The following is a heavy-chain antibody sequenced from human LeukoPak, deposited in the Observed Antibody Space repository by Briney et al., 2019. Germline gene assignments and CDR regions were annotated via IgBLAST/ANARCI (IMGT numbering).Heavy chain of an antibody. CDR2: IIPVLDIV. D-gene: IGHD5-24*01. CDR3: ACDGHCRDDACSQVWCFDP. V-gene: IGHV1-69*04. J-gene: IGHJ5*02. Sequence: SVKVSCKASGGTFSFYAMNWVRQAPGQGLEWVGRIIPVLDIVSYAQRFQGRVTITADKSTNTADMELSSLTSEDTAVYYCACDGHCRDDACSQVWCFDPWGQGTRVTVSS. CDR1: GGTFSFYA.